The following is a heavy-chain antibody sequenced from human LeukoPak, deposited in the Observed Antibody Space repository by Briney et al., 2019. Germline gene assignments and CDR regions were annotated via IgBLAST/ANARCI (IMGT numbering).Heavy chain of an antibody. CDR2: ISGSGGST. V-gene: IGHV3-23*01. CDR1: GFTFSSYW. Sequence: GGSLRLSCAASGFTFSSYWMSWVRQAPGKGLEWVSAISGSGGSTYYADSVKGRFTISRDNSKNTLYLQMNSLRAEDTAVYYCAKDLPLEQQLVRGFDYWGQGTLVTVSS. D-gene: IGHD6-13*01. J-gene: IGHJ4*02. CDR3: AKDLPLEQQLVRGFDY.